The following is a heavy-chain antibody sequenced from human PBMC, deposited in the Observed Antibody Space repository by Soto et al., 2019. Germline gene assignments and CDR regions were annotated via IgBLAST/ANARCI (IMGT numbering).Heavy chain of an antibody. J-gene: IGHJ5*02. Sequence: EVQLVESGGGLVQPGGSLRLSCAASGLTVSSAYMTWVRQAPGKGLEWVSLIYSDGGTQYADSVKGRFTISRDNYKNTLYLQMNILTAEDTAVYYCARGYCSDTNCYANFFDPWGQGTMVTVST. V-gene: IGHV3-66*01. CDR1: GLTVSSAY. D-gene: IGHD2-2*01. CDR2: IYSDGGT. CDR3: ARGYCSDTNCYANFFDP.